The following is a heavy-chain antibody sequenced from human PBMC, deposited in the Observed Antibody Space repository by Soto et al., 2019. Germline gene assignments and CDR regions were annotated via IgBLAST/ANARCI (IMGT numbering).Heavy chain of an antibody. Sequence: QVLLMESGGGVVQSGRSLRLSCAASGFTFSTYGMHWVRQGPGKGLEWVAFISYDGSNKYYADSVKGRFTISRDNSKNTLFLQMNSLRAEDTAIYYCAKVRYSSTWSFHYWGQGTQVTVS. CDR3: AKVRYSSTWSFHY. D-gene: IGHD6-13*01. V-gene: IGHV3-30*18. CDR1: GFTFSTYG. J-gene: IGHJ4*02. CDR2: ISYDGSNK.